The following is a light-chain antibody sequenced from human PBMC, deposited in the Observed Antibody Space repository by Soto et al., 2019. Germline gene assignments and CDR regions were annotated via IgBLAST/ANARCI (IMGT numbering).Light chain of an antibody. Sequence: VLSQSPASLSLIQGERATLSCRASQSVRSYLAWYQQKPGQAPRLLIYDASNRATGIPARFSGSGSGTDFTLTISSLEPEDFATYYCQQYETFSGTFGPGTIVDIK. J-gene: IGKJ1*01. CDR3: QQYETFSGT. CDR2: DAS. V-gene: IGKV3-11*01. CDR1: QSVRSY.